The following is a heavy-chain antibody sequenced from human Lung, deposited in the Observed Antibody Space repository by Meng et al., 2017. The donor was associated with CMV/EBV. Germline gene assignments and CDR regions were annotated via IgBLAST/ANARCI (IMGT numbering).Heavy chain of an antibody. V-gene: IGHV4-61*01. CDR3: ARGSPGEYYTNSRGYFYFDN. CDR1: SGSVSSDSYY. D-gene: IGHD3-22*01. Sequence: SXTXSLXCTVSSGSVSSDSYYWSWIRQPPGKGLEWIAYIYDNWSTNYHPSLKSRVTISVDTSKNQFSLKLTSVTAADTAVYYCARGSPGEYYTNSRGYFYFDNWXPGNLV. J-gene: IGHJ4*02. CDR2: IYDNWST.